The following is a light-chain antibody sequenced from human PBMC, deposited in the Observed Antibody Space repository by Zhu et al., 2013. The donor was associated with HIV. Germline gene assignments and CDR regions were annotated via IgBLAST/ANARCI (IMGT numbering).Light chain of an antibody. CDR2: GAS. CDR3: QQYDNWPPVT. CDR1: QSVRSN. J-gene: IGKJ5*01. V-gene: IGKV3-15*01. Sequence: IVMTQSPTTLSVSPGERVILSCRASQSVRSNVAWYQQRSGQAPRLLIYGASTRATAIPARFSGSGSGTDFTLTISSLQSDDVATYYCQQYDNWPPVTFGQGTRLQIK.